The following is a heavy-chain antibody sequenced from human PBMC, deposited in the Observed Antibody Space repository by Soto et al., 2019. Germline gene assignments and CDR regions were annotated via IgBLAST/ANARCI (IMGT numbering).Heavy chain of an antibody. CDR1: GGSISRGGYY. Sequence: PSETLSLTCTVSGGSISRGGYYWSWIRQHPGKGLEWIGYIYYSGSTYYNPSLKSRVTISVDTSKNQFSLKLSSVTAADTAVYSCARARDSRGPGDSYGMDVWLQGPTATVSS. CDR2: IYYSGST. J-gene: IGHJ6*02. V-gene: IGHV4-31*03. D-gene: IGHD6-13*01. CDR3: ARARDSRGPGDSYGMDV.